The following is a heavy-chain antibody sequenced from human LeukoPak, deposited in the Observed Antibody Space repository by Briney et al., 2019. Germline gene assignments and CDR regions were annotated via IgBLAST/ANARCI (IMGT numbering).Heavy chain of an antibody. J-gene: IGHJ6*02. Sequence: GGSLRLSCAASGFTFSDSWMSWVRQAPGKGLEWVANMNQDRSAKGYVDSVKGRFTISRDNARNSLYLQMSSLRPEDTAVYYCATYTHWVAGDVWGQGTTVTVSS. V-gene: IGHV3-7*01. CDR3: ATYTHWVAGDV. CDR2: MNQDRSAK. CDR1: GFTFSDSW. D-gene: IGHD3-16*01.